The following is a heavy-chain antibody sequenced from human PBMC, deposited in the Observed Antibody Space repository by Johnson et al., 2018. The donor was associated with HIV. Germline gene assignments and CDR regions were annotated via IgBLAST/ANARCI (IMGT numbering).Heavy chain of an antibody. V-gene: IGHV3-9*01. CDR2: ISWNSGSI. J-gene: IGHJ3*02. D-gene: IGHD1-1*01. Sequence: VQLVESGGGLVQPGRSLRLSCAASGFTFDDYAMHWVRQAPGKGLEWVSGISWNSGSIGYADSVKGRFTISRDNGKNSLSLQMNSLRVEDTAVYYCARRSGYAFDIWGQGTMVTVSS. CDR3: ARRSGYAFDI. CDR1: GFTFDDYA.